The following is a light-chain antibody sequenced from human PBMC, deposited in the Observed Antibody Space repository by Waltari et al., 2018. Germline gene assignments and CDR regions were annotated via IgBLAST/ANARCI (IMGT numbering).Light chain of an antibody. CDR2: EVS. CDR3: SSYTSSSTLVV. CDR1: SSDVGGYNY. J-gene: IGLJ2*01. Sequence: QSALTQPASVSGSPGQSITISCTGTSSDVGGYNYVSWYHQHPGNAPKLMIYEVSNRPSGVSNRFSGSKSGNTASLTISGLQAEDEVDYYCSSYTSSSTLVVFGGGTKLTVL. V-gene: IGLV2-14*01.